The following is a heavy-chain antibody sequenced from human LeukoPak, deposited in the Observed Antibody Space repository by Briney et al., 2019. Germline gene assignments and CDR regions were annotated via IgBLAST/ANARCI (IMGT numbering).Heavy chain of an antibody. CDR1: GGSISSSSYY. CDR3: AGKTVTPDY. V-gene: IGHV4-39*01. J-gene: IGHJ4*02. D-gene: IGHD4-17*01. Sequence: SETLSLTCTVSGGSISSSSYYWGWIRQPPGKGLEWIGSIYYSGSTYYNPSLKSRVTISADTSKNQFSLKLSSVTAADTAVYYCAGKTVTPDYWGQGTLVTVSS. CDR2: IYYSGST.